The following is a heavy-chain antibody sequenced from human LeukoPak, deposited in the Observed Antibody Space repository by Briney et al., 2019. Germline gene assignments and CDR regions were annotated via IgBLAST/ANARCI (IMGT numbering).Heavy chain of an antibody. CDR1: GYSISSGYY. J-gene: IGHJ4*02. CDR2: IYHSGST. D-gene: IGHD3-22*01. Sequence: SETLSLTCTVSGYSISSGYYWGWIRQPPGKGLEWIGSIYHSGSTYYNPSLKSRVTISVDTSKNQFSLKLSSVTAADTAVYYCAREPATYYYGSSGYSYFDYWGQGTLVTVSS. CDR3: AREPATYYYGSSGYSYFDY. V-gene: IGHV4-38-2*02.